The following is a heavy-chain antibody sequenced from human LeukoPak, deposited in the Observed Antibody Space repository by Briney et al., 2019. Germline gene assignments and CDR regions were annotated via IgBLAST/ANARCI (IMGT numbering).Heavy chain of an antibody. D-gene: IGHD3-9*01. Sequence: PGASVKVSCKASGGTFSSYAISWVRQAPGQGLEWMGGIIPIFGTANYAQKFQGRVTITADESTSTAYMELSSLRSEDTAVYYCARAYKTTDILTGYRYNWFDPWGQGTLVTVSS. CDR2: IIPIFGTA. CDR1: GGTFSSYA. V-gene: IGHV1-69*13. CDR3: ARAYKTTDILTGYRYNWFDP. J-gene: IGHJ5*02.